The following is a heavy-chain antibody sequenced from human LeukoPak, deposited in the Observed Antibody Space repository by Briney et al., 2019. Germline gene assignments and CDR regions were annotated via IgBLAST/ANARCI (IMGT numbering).Heavy chain of an antibody. CDR3: ARDLSWESGGDAFDI. CDR1: GGTFSSYA. J-gene: IGHJ3*02. Sequence: GSSVKVSCKASGGTFSSYAISWVRQAPGQGLEWMGGIIPIFGTANYAQKLQGRVTITTDESTSTAYMELSSLRSEDTVVYYCARDLSWESGGDAFDIWGQGTMVTVSS. V-gene: IGHV1-69*05. D-gene: IGHD1-26*01. CDR2: IIPIFGTA.